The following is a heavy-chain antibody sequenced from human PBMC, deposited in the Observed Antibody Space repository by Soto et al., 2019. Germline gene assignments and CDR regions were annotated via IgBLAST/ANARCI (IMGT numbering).Heavy chain of an antibody. J-gene: IGHJ4*02. Sequence: GSLRLSCVASGFTFSSYWMHWVRQAPGKGLVWVSRINSDGSTTSYADSVKGRFTISRDNAKNTLYLQMNSLRAEDTAVYYCARVRAGYYNFDYWGQGTLVTVSS. CDR2: INSDGSTT. D-gene: IGHD3-9*01. CDR3: ARVRAGYYNFDY. V-gene: IGHV3-74*01. CDR1: GFTFSSYW.